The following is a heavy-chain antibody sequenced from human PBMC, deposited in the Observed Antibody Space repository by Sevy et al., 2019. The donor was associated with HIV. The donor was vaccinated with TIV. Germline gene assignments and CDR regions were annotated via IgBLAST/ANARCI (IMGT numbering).Heavy chain of an antibody. D-gene: IGHD4-17*01. Sequence: GGSLRLSCIGSGFTFGDYGVSWFRQAPGKGLEWVGFMRSKTYCGTIEYAASVKGRFTMSRDDSKSIAYLQMNSLKIEDTAVYYCSRALGSYGDYFTSWGQGTLVTVSS. V-gene: IGHV3-49*03. CDR1: GFTFGDYG. J-gene: IGHJ4*02. CDR2: MRSKTYCGTI. CDR3: SRALGSYGDYFTS.